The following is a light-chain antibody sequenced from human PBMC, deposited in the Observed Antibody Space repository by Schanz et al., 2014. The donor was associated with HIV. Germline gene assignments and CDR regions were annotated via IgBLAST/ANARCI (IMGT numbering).Light chain of an antibody. V-gene: IGLV1-51*01. CDR3: GTWDSSLSAGV. CDR1: SSNIDNNY. Sequence: QSVLTQPPSVSAAPGQKVTISCSGSSSNIDNNYVSWFQQHPGAAPKLVIYDNDKRPSGIPDRFSGSKSGTSATLAITGLQAGDEAVYYCGTWDSSLSAGVFGGGTKLTVL. J-gene: IGLJ2*01. CDR2: DND.